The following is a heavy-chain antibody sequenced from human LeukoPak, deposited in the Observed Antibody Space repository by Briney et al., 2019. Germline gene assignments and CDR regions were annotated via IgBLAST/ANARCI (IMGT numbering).Heavy chain of an antibody. CDR1: GDTFNIHY. CDR3: ASEKNYGDKYFDS. Sequence: ASLKISCKASGDTFNIHYFHWIRQAPGQGLEWMGIINRVDGIRGNAQTFQGRLMLTKDTSTCTAYMELSSLRSEDTAIYYCASEKNYGDKYFDSWGQGTVVTVSS. V-gene: IGHV1-46*02. D-gene: IGHD4-17*01. J-gene: IGHJ4*02. CDR2: INRVDGIR.